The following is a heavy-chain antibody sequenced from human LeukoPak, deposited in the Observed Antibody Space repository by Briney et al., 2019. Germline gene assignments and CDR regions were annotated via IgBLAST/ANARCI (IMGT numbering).Heavy chain of an antibody. V-gene: IGHV3-74*01. CDR1: GFAFSSNW. CDR2: INSGGSGT. J-gene: IGHJ4*02. D-gene: IGHD7-27*01. Sequence: GGSLRLSCAASGFAFSSNWMHWVRHTPGKGLVWVSRINSGGSGTGYTDSVEGRFTISRDNAKNTLYLQMNSLRAEDTAVYYCATSLGPLTEYWGQRTLVTVSS. CDR3: ATSLGPLTEY.